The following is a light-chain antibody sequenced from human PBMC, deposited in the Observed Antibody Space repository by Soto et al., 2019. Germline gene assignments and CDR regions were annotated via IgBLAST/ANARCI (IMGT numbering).Light chain of an antibody. J-gene: IGLJ2*01. CDR3: AAWDDSLVV. CDR2: RNN. Sequence: QSVLTQPPSASGTPGQTVTISCSGSSSNIGSAYIYWYQHLPGTAPKLLIYRNNQRPSGVPDRFSASKSGTSASLAISGLRSEDEADYYCAAWDDSLVVFGGGTKLNVL. CDR1: SSNIGSAY. V-gene: IGLV1-47*01.